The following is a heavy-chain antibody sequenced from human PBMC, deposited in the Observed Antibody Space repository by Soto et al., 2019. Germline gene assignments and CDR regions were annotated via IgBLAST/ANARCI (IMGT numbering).Heavy chain of an antibody. CDR3: ARKLELRGSYYYYYDMDV. V-gene: IGHV1-2*02. J-gene: IGHJ6*02. CDR1: GYTFTDYD. Sequence: ASVKVSCKASGYTFTDYDMHWVRQAPGQGLEWMGWINPNSGGTNYAQKFQGRVTMTRDTSISTDYMELSRLRSDDTAVYYCARKLELRGSYYYYYDMDVWGQGTTVTVSS. D-gene: IGHD1-7*01. CDR2: INPNSGGT.